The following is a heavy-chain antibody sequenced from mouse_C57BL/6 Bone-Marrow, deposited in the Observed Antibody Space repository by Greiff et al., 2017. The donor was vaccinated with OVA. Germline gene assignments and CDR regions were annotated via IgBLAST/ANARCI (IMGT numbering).Heavy chain of an antibody. V-gene: IGHV1-55*01. CDR1: GYTFTSYW. Sequence: QVQLQQPGAELVKPGASVKMSCKASGYTFTSYWITWVKQRPGQGLEWIGDIYPGSGRTNYNEKFKSTATLTVDTSSSTAYMPLSSLTSDDSAVYYCARSGITTVEGDFAMDYWGQGTSVTVSS. CDR2: IYPGSGRT. CDR3: ARSGITTVEGDFAMDY. J-gene: IGHJ4*01. D-gene: IGHD1-1*01.